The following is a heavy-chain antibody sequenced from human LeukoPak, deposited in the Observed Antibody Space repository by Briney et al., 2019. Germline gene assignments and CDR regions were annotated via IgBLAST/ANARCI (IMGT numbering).Heavy chain of an antibody. CDR2: INPNSGGT. CDR3: ARGRLGRAAAGKDWFDP. CDR1: GYTFTGYY. Sequence: GASVKVSCKASGYTFTGYYMHWVRQAPGQGLEWMGWINPNSGGTNYAQKFQGRVTMTRDTSISTAYMELSRLRSDDTAVYYCARGRLGRAAAGKDWFDPWGQGTLVTVSS. D-gene: IGHD6-13*01. J-gene: IGHJ5*02. V-gene: IGHV1-2*02.